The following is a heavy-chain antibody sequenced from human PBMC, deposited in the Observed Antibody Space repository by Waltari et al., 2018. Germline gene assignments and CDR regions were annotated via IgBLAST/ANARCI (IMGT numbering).Heavy chain of an antibody. CDR1: GSTFSEVS. J-gene: IGHJ4*02. CDR3: TTEGLFGSFEY. D-gene: IGHD3-10*02. Sequence: QVQLVQSGAEVKKPGASVKVSCKVFGSTFSEVSIHWVRQAPGKGLEWMGGFDPEDAETIYAQKFQGRVTMTEDTSTDTSYMEFNSLRYEDTAVYYCTTEGLFGSFEYWGQGALVTVSS. CDR2: FDPEDAET. V-gene: IGHV1-24*01.